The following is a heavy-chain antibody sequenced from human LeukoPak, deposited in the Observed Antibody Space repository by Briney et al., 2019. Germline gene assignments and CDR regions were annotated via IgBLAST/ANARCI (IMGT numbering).Heavy chain of an antibody. J-gene: IGHJ4*02. CDR1: GFTVSSNS. Sequence: GGSLRLSCTVSGFTVSSNSMSWVRQAPGKGLEWVSSISRSGGSTYYAESVKGRLTISRDNAESSVYLQVNSLRVEDTAVYYCVRGDKRDYWGQGTLVTVSS. CDR2: ISRSGGST. V-gene: IGHV3-21*01. CDR3: VRGDKRDY. D-gene: IGHD5-24*01.